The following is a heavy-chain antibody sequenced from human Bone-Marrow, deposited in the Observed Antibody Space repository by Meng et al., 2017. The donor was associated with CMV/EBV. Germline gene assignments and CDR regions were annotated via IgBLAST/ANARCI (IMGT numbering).Heavy chain of an antibody. CDR3: APHVDGYRVDY. D-gene: IGHD5-24*01. CDR2: IYYSGSS. Sequence: SETLSLTCTVSGGSISSYYWSWIRQPPGKGLEWIGYIYYSGSSNYNPSLKSRVTISVDASKNKFSLKLKSVTAADTAVYYCAPHVDGYRVDYWGQGTLVTVSS. V-gene: IGHV4-59*03. CDR1: GGSISSYY. J-gene: IGHJ4*02.